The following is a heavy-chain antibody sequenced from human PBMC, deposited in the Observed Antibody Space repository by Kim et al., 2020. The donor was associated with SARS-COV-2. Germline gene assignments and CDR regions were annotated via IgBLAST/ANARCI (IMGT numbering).Heavy chain of an antibody. J-gene: IGHJ5*02. Sequence: SETLSLTCTVSGGSISSYYWRWIRQPPGKGLEWIGYIYYSGSTTYNPALKSRVTISVDTSKNQFSLMLSSVTAADTAVYYCARGQDYYDSSGYYYALTGSRFDPWGQGTLVTVSS. V-gene: IGHV4-59*13. CDR3: ARGQDYYDSSGYYYALTGSRFDP. CDR1: GGSISSYY. CDR2: IYYSGST. D-gene: IGHD3-22*01.